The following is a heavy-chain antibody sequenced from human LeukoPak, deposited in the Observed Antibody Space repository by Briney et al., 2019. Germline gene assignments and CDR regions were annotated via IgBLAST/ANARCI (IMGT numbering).Heavy chain of an antibody. Sequence: GGSLRLSCAASGFTVSSNYMSWVRQAPGKGLEWVSVIYSGGSTYYADSVKGRFTISRDNSKNTLYLQMNSLRAEDTAVYYCAREVAAAGPSAGMDVWGQGTTVTVSS. V-gene: IGHV3-53*05. J-gene: IGHJ6*02. D-gene: IGHD6-13*01. CDR3: AREVAAAGPSAGMDV. CDR2: IYSGGST. CDR1: GFTVSSNY.